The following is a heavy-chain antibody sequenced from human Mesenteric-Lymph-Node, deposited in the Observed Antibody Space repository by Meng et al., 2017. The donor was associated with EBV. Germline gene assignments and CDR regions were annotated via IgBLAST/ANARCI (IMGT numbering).Heavy chain of an antibody. Sequence: QVQLVQSGAEVKRPGSSVKVSCXXSGYYFSSYAISWVRQAPGHGLEWMGGIIPMFGTTNYAQKFQGRVTITADESTSTVYMEVTSLRSEDTAVYYCARDNIAVAGMYNWFDPWGQGTLVTVSS. CDR1: GYYFSSYA. D-gene: IGHD6-19*01. CDR3: ARDNIAVAGMYNWFDP. V-gene: IGHV1-69*01. CDR2: IIPMFGTT. J-gene: IGHJ5*02.